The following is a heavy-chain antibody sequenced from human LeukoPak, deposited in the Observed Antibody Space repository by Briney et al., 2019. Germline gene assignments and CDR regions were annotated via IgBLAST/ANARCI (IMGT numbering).Heavy chain of an antibody. J-gene: IGHJ4*02. Sequence: GGSLRLSCAASGFTFSSYDMHWVRQAPGKGLEWLSHISSTGGTIYYADSVKGRLTVSRDNAKNSLYLQMNSLRAEDTAVYYCASIRGSWEYFDYWGQGTLVTVSS. CDR2: ISSTGGTI. V-gene: IGHV3-48*03. CDR3: ASIRGSWEYFDY. D-gene: IGHD4-23*01. CDR1: GFTFSSYD.